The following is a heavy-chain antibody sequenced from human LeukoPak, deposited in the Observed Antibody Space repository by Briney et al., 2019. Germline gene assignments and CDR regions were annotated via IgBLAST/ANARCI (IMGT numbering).Heavy chain of an antibody. V-gene: IGHV3-23*01. CDR1: LVTFTGDA. J-gene: IGHJ4*02. D-gene: IGHD4-23*01. Sequence: PGGSLRLSCAASLVTFTGDAMTSVSQAPGKGLEWGSAITGVLLHTYYADSVKGRVTLSRDNSKNTLYLQMNSLRDEATAVYYCTKSVRNSVYWGQGTLVTVSS. CDR2: ITGVLLHT. CDR3: TKSVRNSVY.